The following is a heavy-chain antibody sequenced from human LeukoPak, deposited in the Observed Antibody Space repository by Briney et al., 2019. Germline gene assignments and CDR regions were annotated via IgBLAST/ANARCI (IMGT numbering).Heavy chain of an antibody. CDR2: ISSNGGST. CDR1: GFTFSSYA. CDR3: VKPITVAAITVSAYFDY. J-gene: IGHJ4*02. D-gene: IGHD3-16*01. V-gene: IGHV3-64D*09. Sequence: GGSLRLSCSASGFTFSSYAMHWVRQAPGKGLEYVSAISSNGGSTYYADSVKGRFAISRDNSKNTLYLQMSSLRAEDTAVYYCVKPITVAAITVSAYFDYWGQGTLVTVSS.